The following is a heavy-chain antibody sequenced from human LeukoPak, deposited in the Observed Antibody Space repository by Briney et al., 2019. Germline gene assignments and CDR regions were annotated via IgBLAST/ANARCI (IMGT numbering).Heavy chain of an antibody. Sequence: GGSLRLSCIASGFIFRDYVMSWVRQAPGKGPEWVAAIWRTGDWTHYVDSVKGRFAISRDNSKNTLYLQMNSLRAEDTAVYYCARSYDSSGYHGDYFDYWGQGTLVTVSS. CDR3: ARSYDSSGYHGDYFDY. CDR2: IWRTGDWT. CDR1: GFIFRDYV. V-gene: IGHV3-23*05. D-gene: IGHD3-22*01. J-gene: IGHJ4*02.